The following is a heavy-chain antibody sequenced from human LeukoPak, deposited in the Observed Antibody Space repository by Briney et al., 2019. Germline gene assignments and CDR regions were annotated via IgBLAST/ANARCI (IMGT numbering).Heavy chain of an antibody. D-gene: IGHD6-19*01. CDR3: TRESGSGWYGGGY. Sequence: PGRSLRLSCTASGFTFGDYAMSWLRQAPGKGLEWVGFIRSKAYGGTTEYAASVKGRFTISRDDSKSIAYLQMNSLKTEDTAVYYCTRESGSGWYGGGYWGQGTLVTVSS. CDR1: GFTFGDYA. V-gene: IGHV3-49*03. J-gene: IGHJ4*02. CDR2: IRSKAYGGTT.